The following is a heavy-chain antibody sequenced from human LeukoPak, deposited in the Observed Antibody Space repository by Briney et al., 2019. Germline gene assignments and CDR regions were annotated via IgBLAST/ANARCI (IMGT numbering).Heavy chain of an antibody. CDR1: GFTVSSNY. V-gene: IGHV3-53*01. J-gene: IGHJ4*02. Sequence: GGSLRLSCAASGFTVSSNYMSWVRQAPGKGLEWVSVIYGGGGTYYADSVKGRFTIPRDNSMNTLYLQMNSLRAEDTAVYYCARGGWNVDFDYWGQGTLVTVSS. D-gene: IGHD1-1*01. CDR2: IYGGGGT. CDR3: ARGGWNVDFDY.